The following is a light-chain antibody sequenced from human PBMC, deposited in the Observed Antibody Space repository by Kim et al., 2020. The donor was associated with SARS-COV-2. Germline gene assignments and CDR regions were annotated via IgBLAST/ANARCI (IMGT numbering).Light chain of an antibody. V-gene: IGLV2-14*03. CDR3: SSYTTSNTYV. CDR1: SKDVGAYNY. J-gene: IGLJ1*01. Sequence: GQSITISCTGTSKDVGAYNYVSWYQQHPGKAPKLIIYDVYSRPSGVSNRFSGSKSGNTASLTISGLQAEDEADYYCSSYTTSNTYVFATGTKVTVL. CDR2: DVY.